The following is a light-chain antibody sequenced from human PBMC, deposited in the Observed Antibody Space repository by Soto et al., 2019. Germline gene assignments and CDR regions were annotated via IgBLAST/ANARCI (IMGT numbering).Light chain of an antibody. V-gene: IGLV2-11*01. CDR3: CSYAGGSLV. CDR2: DVN. CDR1: SGDIGGYNY. Sequence: QSALTQPRSVSGSPGQSVTISCTGASGDIGGYNYVSWYQHHPGRAPKLIIFDVNKRPSGVPDRFSGSKSGNTASLTISGLQPEDEADYYCCSYAGGSLVFGGGTQLTVL. J-gene: IGLJ2*01.